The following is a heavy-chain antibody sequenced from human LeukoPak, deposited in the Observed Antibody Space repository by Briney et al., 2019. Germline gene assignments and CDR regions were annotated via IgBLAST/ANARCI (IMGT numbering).Heavy chain of an antibody. Sequence: ASVKVSCKASGGTFSNYAISWARQAPGQGLEWMGGIIPMFGTANYAQKFQGRLTIIADDSTSTAYMELSSLKSEDTAVYYCARRFGDFWSGFDYWGQGTLVAVSS. D-gene: IGHD3-3*01. V-gene: IGHV1-69*01. J-gene: IGHJ4*02. CDR3: ARRFGDFWSGFDY. CDR1: GGTFSNYA. CDR2: IIPMFGTA.